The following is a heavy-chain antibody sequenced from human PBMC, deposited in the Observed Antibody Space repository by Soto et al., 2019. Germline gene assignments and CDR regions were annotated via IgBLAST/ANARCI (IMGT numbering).Heavy chain of an antibody. D-gene: IGHD6-13*01. CDR3: ARDRTAAGNFGWFDP. Sequence: PSETLSLTCTVSGGSISSGDYYWSWIRQPPGKGQEWIGYIYYSGSTYYNPSLKSRVTISVDTSKNQFSLKLSSVTAADTAVYYCARDRTAAGNFGWFDPWGQGTLVTVSS. CDR1: GGSISSGDYY. J-gene: IGHJ5*02. CDR2: IYYSGST. V-gene: IGHV4-30-4*01.